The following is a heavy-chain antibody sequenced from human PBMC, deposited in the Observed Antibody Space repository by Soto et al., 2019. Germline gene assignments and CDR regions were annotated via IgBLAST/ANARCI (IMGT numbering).Heavy chain of an antibody. V-gene: IGHV3-23*01. D-gene: IGHD3-3*01. J-gene: IGHJ4*02. Sequence: PGGSLRLSCAASGFTFSSYAMSWVRQAPGKGLEWVSTISGSGGSTFYADSVKGRFTISRDNSKNTLYLQMNSLRAEDTAVYYCAKDRSDIYYNFWSGYDNWGQGTLVTVSS. CDR1: GFTFSSYA. CDR3: AKDRSDIYYNFWSGYDN. CDR2: ISGSGGST.